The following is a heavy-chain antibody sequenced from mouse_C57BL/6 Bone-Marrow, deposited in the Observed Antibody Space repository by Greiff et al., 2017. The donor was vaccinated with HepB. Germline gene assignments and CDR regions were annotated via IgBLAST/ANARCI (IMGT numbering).Heavy chain of an antibody. Sequence: QVQLQQPGAELVMPGASVKLSCKASGYTFTSYWMHWVKQRPGQGLEWIGEIDPSDSYTNYNQKFKGKSTLTVDKSSSTAYMQLSSLTSEDSAVYYCARIITTVYAMDYWGQGTSVTVSS. J-gene: IGHJ4*01. D-gene: IGHD1-1*01. CDR2: IDPSDSYT. CDR1: GYTFTSYW. CDR3: ARIITTVYAMDY. V-gene: IGHV1-69*01.